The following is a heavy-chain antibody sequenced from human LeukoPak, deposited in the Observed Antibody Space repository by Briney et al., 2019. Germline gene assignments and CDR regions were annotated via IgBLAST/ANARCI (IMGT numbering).Heavy chain of an antibody. V-gene: IGHV4-34*01. CDR1: GGSFSGYY. J-gene: IGHJ3*02. CDR3: ARGVKQATIEDGIFAFDI. CDR2: INHSGST. D-gene: IGHD5-24*01. Sequence: SETLSLTCAVYGGSFSGYYWSWIRQPPGKGLEWNGEINHSGSTNYNPSLKSRVTISVDTSKNQFSLKLSSVTAADTAVYYCARGVKQATIEDGIFAFDIWGQGTMVTVSS.